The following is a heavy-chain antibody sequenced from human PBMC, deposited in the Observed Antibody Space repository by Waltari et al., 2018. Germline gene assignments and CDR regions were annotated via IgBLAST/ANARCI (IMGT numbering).Heavy chain of an antibody. Sequence: EAQLVESGGGLIHPGGSLRLSCAVSGFTVGNNYMSWVRQAPGKGLGCGSVISSGGITNYADSVRGRFTISRDNSKNTLLLEMNSLTAEDTAVYYCARDPPGMATIGSWGQGTLVTVSS. CDR3: ARDPPGMATIGS. J-gene: IGHJ5*02. CDR2: ISSGGIT. V-gene: IGHV3-53*01. D-gene: IGHD5-12*01. CDR1: GFTVGNNY.